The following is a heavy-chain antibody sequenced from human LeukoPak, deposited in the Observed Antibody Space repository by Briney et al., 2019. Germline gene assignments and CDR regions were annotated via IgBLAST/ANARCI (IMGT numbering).Heavy chain of an antibody. CDR2: IYTSGST. CDR1: GGSISSYY. Sequence: SETLSLTCTVSGGSISSYYWSWIRQPAGKGLEWIGRIYTSGSTNYNPSLKSRVTMSVDTSKNQFSLKLSSVTAADTAVYYCAGLGASGNGYLSWFDPWGQGTLVTVSS. V-gene: IGHV4-4*07. CDR3: AGLGASGNGYLSWFDP. J-gene: IGHJ5*02. D-gene: IGHD3-22*01.